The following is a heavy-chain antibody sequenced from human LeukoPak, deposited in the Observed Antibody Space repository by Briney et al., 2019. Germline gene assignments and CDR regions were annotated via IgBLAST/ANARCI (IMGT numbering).Heavy chain of an antibody. D-gene: IGHD1-26*01. CDR2: MSYDGST. Sequence: PSETLSLTCTVSGGSINVNYWSWIRQPPGKGLEWIGYMSYDGSTNYNPSLKSRVSISVDTSKKQFSLMLSSVTAADTAVYYCARDIRGSFYPYYFYYMYVWGKGTTVTVSS. V-gene: IGHV4-59*01. J-gene: IGHJ6*03. CDR1: GGSINVNY. CDR3: ARDIRGSFYPYYFYYMYV.